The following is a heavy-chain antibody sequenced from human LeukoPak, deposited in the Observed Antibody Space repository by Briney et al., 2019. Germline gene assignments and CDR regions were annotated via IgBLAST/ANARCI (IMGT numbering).Heavy chain of an antibody. V-gene: IGHV3-21*01. CDR3: ARSGATYFDY. Sequence: GGSLRLSCAASGFTFSSYSMNWVRQPPGKGLEWVSSISSSSSYIYYADSVKGRFTISRDNAKNSLYLQMNSLRAEDTAVYYCARSGATYFDYWGQGTLVTVSS. CDR2: ISSSSSYI. CDR1: GFTFSSYS. D-gene: IGHD1-26*01. J-gene: IGHJ4*02.